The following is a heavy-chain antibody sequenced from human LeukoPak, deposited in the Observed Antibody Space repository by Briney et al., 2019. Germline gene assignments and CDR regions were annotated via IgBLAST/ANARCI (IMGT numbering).Heavy chain of an antibody. D-gene: IGHD3-22*01. V-gene: IGHV3-23*01. J-gene: IGHJ4*02. Sequence: GGSLRLSCAASGFTFSSYDMSWVRQAPGKGLEWVSAISGSGGSTYYADSVKGRFTISRDNSKNTLYLQMNSLRAEDTAVYFCAKDTTYYYDSSGYYSTDYFDYWGQGTLVTVSS. CDR1: GFTFSSYD. CDR3: AKDTTYYYDSSGYYSTDYFDY. CDR2: ISGSGGST.